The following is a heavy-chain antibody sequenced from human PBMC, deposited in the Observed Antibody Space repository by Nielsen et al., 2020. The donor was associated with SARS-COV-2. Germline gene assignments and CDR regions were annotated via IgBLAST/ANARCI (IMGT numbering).Heavy chain of an antibody. CDR3: ARDSSGTYRRVDY. CDR2: INPTNGGT. Sequence: ASVKVSCKASGYTFTGYHIHWVRQAPGQGLEWMGLINPTNGGTTYAQKFQGRVTMTRDTSTSTVYMELSSLRSDDTAVYYCARDSSGTYRRVDYWGQGTLVTVSS. D-gene: IGHD3-22*01. CDR1: GYTFTGYH. J-gene: IGHJ4*02. V-gene: IGHV1-46*01.